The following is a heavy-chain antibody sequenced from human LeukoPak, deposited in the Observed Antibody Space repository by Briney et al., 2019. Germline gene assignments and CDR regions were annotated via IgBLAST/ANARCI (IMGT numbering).Heavy chain of an antibody. D-gene: IGHD3-10*01. CDR2: ISAYNGNT. J-gene: IGHJ4*02. CDR3: ARSCLWFGEFAVGYFDY. Sequence: APVKVSCKASGYTFTSYGISWVRQAPGQGLEWMGWISAYNGNTNYAQKLQGRVTMTTDTSTSTAYMELRSLRSDDTAVYYCARSCLWFGEFAVGYFDYWGQGTLVTVSS. CDR1: GYTFTSYG. V-gene: IGHV1-18*01.